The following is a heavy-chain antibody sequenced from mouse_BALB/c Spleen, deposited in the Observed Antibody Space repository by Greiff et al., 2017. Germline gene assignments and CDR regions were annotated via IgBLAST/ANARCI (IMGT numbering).Heavy chain of an antibody. CDR1: GFTFSDYG. J-gene: IGHJ3*01. V-gene: IGHV5-15*02. CDR3: ARGYYGSSYLAWFAY. CDR2: ISNLAYSI. D-gene: IGHD1-1*01. Sequence: EVQGVESGGGLVQPGGSRKLSCAASGFTFSDYGMAWVRQAPGKGPEWVAFISNLAYSIYYADTVTGRFTISRENAKNTLYLEMSSLRSEDTAMYYCARGYYGSSYLAWFAYWGQGTLVTVS.